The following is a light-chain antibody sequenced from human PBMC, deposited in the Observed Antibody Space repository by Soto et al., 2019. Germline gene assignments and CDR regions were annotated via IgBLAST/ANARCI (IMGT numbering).Light chain of an antibody. J-gene: IGLJ3*02. V-gene: IGLV3-21*04. CDR2: YDT. Sequence: SYELTQPPSVSVAPVKTARITCGGNNIGSESVHWYQQKPGQAPVLVIYYDTNRPSGIPERFSGSNSGNTATLTISRVEAGDEADYYCQVWDGSSDHGVFGGGTKVTVL. CDR3: QVWDGSSDHGV. CDR1: NIGSES.